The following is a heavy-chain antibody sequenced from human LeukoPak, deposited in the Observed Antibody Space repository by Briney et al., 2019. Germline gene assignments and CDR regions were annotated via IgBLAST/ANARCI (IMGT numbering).Heavy chain of an antibody. CDR1: GYSISSGFY. V-gene: IGHV4-38-2*02. CDR2: IYHSGST. D-gene: IGHD3-3*01. CDR3: AGPYYDFWSGYYPRAPYYYMDV. J-gene: IGHJ6*03. Sequence: PSETLSLTCTVSGYSISSGFYWDWIRQSPEKGLEWIGTIYHSGSTYYNPSLKSRVTISVDTSKNQFSLKLSSVTAADTAVYYCAGPYYDFWSGYYPRAPYYYMDVWGKGTTVTVSS.